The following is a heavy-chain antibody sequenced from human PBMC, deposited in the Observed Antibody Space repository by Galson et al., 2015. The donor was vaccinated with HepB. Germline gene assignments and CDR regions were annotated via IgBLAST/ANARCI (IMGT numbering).Heavy chain of an antibody. D-gene: IGHD3-16*01. CDR2: IYWDDDK. CDR3: AHSGGSLGFYYLDY. CDR1: GFSLDTPGVG. V-gene: IGHV2-5*02. J-gene: IGHJ4*02. Sequence: PALVKPTQTLTLTCNFSGFSLDTPGVGVAWVRQPPGKALAWLGIIYWDDDKRYSPSLKSRVSITKDISENQVVLTVANMDPADTATYYCAHSGGSLGFYYLDYWGQGALVTVSS.